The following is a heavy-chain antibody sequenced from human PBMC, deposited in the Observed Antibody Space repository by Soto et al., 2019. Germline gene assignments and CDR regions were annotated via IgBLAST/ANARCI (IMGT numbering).Heavy chain of an antibody. CDR1: GGTFSSYA. D-gene: IGHD6-6*01. J-gene: IGHJ6*02. CDR3: ARGSSSSAFPCYYGMDV. CDR2: IIPIFGTG. Sequence: SVKVSCMASGGTFSSYAISWVRQAPGQGLEWMGGIIPIFGTGKYAQKFQGRVTITADKSTSPAHMELSSLRSEDTAADYCARGSSSSAFPCYYGMDVWGQGTTVTVSS. V-gene: IGHV1-69*06.